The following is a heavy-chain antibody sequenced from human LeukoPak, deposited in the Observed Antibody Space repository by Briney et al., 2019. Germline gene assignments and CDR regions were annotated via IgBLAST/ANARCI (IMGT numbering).Heavy chain of an antibody. CDR2: IIPIFGTA. J-gene: IGHJ4*02. Sequence: ASVKVSCKASGGTFSSYAISWVRQAPGQGLEWMGGIIPIFGTANYAQKFQGRVTITADESTSTAYMELSSLRSEDTAVYYCARVRSRVDYDSSGYYYYFDYWGQGTLVTVSS. V-gene: IGHV1-69*13. D-gene: IGHD3-22*01. CDR1: GGTFSSYA. CDR3: ARVRSRVDYDSSGYYYYFDY.